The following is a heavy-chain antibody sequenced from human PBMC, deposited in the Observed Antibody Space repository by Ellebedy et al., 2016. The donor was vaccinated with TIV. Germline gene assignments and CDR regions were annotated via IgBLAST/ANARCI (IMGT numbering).Heavy chain of an antibody. Sequence: GESLKISCAASGVKMTGYGMHWVRQAPGKGLEWVADILYDGSNTFYAESVRGRFTISRDDSKNMVHLQMNSLTVEDTAVYFCAGDGPESYQDYYYSMDVWGRGTRVTVSS. D-gene: IGHD3-10*01. J-gene: IGHJ6*02. CDR1: GVKMTGYG. CDR2: ILYDGSNT. CDR3: AGDGPESYQDYYYSMDV. V-gene: IGHV3-33*01.